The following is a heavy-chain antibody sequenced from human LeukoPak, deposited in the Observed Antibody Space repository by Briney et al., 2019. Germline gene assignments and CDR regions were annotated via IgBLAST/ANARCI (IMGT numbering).Heavy chain of an antibody. D-gene: IGHD3-10*01. CDR2: FDPEDGET. CDR1: GYTLTELS. Sequence: ASVKVSCKVSGYTLTELSMHWVRQAPGKGLEWMGGFDPEDGETIYAQKFQGRVTMTEDTSTDTAYMELSSLRSEDTAVYYCATYGSGGYPRSLYYYYYMDVWGRGTTVTVSS. CDR3: ATYGSGGYPRSLYYYYYMDV. J-gene: IGHJ6*03. V-gene: IGHV1-24*01.